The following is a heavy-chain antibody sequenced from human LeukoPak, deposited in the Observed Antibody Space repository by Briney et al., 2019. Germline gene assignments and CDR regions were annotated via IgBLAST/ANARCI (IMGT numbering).Heavy chain of an antibody. Sequence: GGSLRLSCATSGFIFSHFGMNWVRQAPGKGLQWMAFISYDGKDKYYSDSVKGRITIARDNSKSTLYVEMDSLTIEDTAVYYCAKARGSGFQRGDAFDMWGQGTRVTVSS. CDR2: ISYDGKDK. CDR3: AKARGSGFQRGDAFDM. D-gene: IGHD3-22*01. V-gene: IGHV3-30*02. CDR1: GFIFSHFG. J-gene: IGHJ3*02.